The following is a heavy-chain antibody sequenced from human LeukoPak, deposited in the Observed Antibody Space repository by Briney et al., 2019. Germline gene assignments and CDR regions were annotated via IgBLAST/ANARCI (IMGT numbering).Heavy chain of an antibody. V-gene: IGHV4-4*02. CDR3: ARAMGPDRPLDY. J-gene: IGHJ4*02. CDR1: GGSISSSNW. D-gene: IGHD1-14*01. Sequence: SETLSLTCAVSGGSISSSNWWSWVRQPPGKGLEWIGEIYHSGSTNYNPSLKSRVTISVDKSKNQFSLKLTSVTAADTAVYYCARAMGPDRPLDYWGQGTLVTVSS. CDR2: IYHSGST.